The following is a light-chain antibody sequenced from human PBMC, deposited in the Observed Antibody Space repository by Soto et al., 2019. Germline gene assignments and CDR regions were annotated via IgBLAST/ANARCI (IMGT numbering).Light chain of an antibody. CDR2: GAS. J-gene: IGKJ4*01. V-gene: IGKV3-20*01. Sequence: PGERVTLSCRASQSVSSSYLTWYQQKPGQAPRLLIYGASTRATSIPARFSGSGSGTDFTLTISSLQPEDFAVYYCQHYRSSPLTFGGGTKVEIK. CDR3: QHYRSSPLT. CDR1: QSVSSSY.